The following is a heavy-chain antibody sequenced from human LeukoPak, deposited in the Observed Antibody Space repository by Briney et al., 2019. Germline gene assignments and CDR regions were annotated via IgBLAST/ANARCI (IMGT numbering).Heavy chain of an antibody. CDR3: ARGAGWYQF. J-gene: IGHJ4*02. CDR2: ISSTGTT. CDR1: GGSINGFY. V-gene: IGHV4-59*01. Sequence: SETLSLTCTVSGGSINGFYWSWLRQPPGKGLEWIGYISSTGTTNYNHSLKSRVTISLDTSKNQSSLNLSSMTATDTAVYYCARGAGWYQFWGQGTLVTVSS. D-gene: IGHD6-19*01.